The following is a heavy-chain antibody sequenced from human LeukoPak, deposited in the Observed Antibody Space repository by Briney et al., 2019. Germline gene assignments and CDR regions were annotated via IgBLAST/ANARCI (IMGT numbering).Heavy chain of an antibody. J-gene: IGHJ4*02. D-gene: IGHD3-9*01. V-gene: IGHV3-9*01. Sequence: GRSLRLSCAASGFTFDDYAMHWVRQAPGNGLEWVSGISWNSGSIGYADSVKGRFTISRDNAKNSLYLQMNSLRAEDTALYYCAKANPGAYYDILTGYYDYWGQGTLVTVSS. CDR1: GFTFDDYA. CDR3: AKANPGAYYDILTGYYDY. CDR2: ISWNSGSI.